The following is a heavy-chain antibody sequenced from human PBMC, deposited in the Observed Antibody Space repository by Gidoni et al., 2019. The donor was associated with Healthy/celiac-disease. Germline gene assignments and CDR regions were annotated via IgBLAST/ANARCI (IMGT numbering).Heavy chain of an antibody. J-gene: IGHJ4*02. D-gene: IGHD6-19*01. CDR3: ARTGYSSGWYFKG. V-gene: IGHV4-34*01. CDR2: INHSGST. CDR1: GGSFSGYY. Sequence: QVQLQQWGAGLLKPSETLSLTCAVYGGSFSGYYWSWIRQPPGMGLEWIGEINHSGSTNYNPSLKSRVTISVDTSKNQFSLKLSSVTAADTAVYYCARTGYSSGWYFKGWGQGTLVTVSS.